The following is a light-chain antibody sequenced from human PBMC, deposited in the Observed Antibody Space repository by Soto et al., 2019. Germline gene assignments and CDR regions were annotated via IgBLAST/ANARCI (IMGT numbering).Light chain of an antibody. V-gene: IGLV1-51*01. Sequence: HSVLTQPPSVSAAPGQKVTISCSGSSSNIGGNSVSWYQQLPGTAPKLLIYDDNKRPSGTPYRFSGSKSGTSATLGITGFQTGDEADYYCGSWDSSLSAYVFGTGTKV. CDR1: SSNIGGNS. CDR2: DDN. J-gene: IGLJ1*01. CDR3: GSWDSSLSAYV.